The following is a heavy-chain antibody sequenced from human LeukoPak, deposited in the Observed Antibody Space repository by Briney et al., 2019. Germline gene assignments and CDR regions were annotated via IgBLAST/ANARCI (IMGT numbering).Heavy chain of an antibody. CDR1: GYTFTSYA. CDR3: AKAFGSRKAFDL. Sequence: ASVKVSCKASGYTFTSYAIHWVRQAPGQRLEWLGWINAGNGNTKYSQKFQGRVTITRDTSASTAYMELSSLSSEDTAVYYCAKAFGSRKAFDLWRQGTMATLSS. J-gene: IGHJ3*01. D-gene: IGHD1-14*01. CDR2: INAGNGNT. V-gene: IGHV1-3*01.